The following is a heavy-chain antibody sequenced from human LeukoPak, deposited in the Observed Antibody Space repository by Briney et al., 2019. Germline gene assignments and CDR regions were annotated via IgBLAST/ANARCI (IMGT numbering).Heavy chain of an antibody. J-gene: IGHJ4*02. D-gene: IGHD1-1*01. CDR3: ARSTTTSIFDY. CDR1: GFTFSSYE. Sequence: GGSLRLSCAASGFTFSSYEMNWVRQAPGKGLEWVSFITSSGTSIFYADSVKGRFTISRDNAKNSLYLQMNSLRAEDTAVYYCARSTTTSIFDYWGQGTLVSVPS. V-gene: IGHV3-48*03. CDR2: ITSSGTSI.